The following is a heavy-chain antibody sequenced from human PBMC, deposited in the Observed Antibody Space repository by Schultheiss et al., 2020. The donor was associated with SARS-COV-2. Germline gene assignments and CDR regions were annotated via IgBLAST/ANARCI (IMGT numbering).Heavy chain of an antibody. CDR2: ISADKGDT. CDR1: GYNFISYG. CDR3: ARGRDSSGYIVVMDAFDL. D-gene: IGHD3-22*01. J-gene: IGHJ3*01. Sequence: ASVKVSCKASGYNFISYGMHWVRQAPGQRPEWMGWISADKGDTEYSQKFQDRLTITWDTSASTVYMEVNNLRPDDTALYSCARGRDSSGYIVVMDAFDLWGQGTMVTVSS. V-gene: IGHV1-3*01.